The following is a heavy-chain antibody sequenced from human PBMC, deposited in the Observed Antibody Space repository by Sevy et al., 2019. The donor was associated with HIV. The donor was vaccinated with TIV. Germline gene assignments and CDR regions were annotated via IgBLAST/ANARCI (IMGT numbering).Heavy chain of an antibody. CDR1: GFPFISYS. D-gene: IGHD6-13*01. CDR3: ARGHTNRYRSNWYSLL. J-gene: IGHJ2*01. Sequence: GGSLRLSCAASGFPFISYSMDWVRQAPGKGLEWVSSISSSSSYIYYADSVKGRFTISRDKAKNSLYLQMNSLRAEDTAVYYCARGHTNRYRSNWYSLLWGRGTLVTVSS. CDR2: ISSSSSYI. V-gene: IGHV3-21*01.